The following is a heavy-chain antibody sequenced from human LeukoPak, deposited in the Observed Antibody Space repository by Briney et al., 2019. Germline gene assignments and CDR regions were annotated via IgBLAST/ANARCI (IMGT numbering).Heavy chain of an antibody. CDR1: GDSISNYY. J-gene: IGHJ5*01. Sequence: SETLSLTCTVSGDSISNYYWNWLRQSPGKGLEWIGYIFYGGTTTYNPSFKSRVTISGDTSKKQFSLRLTSVTATDTAVYYCAIGLYWLESWGQGTLVTVSS. CDR3: AIGLYWLES. V-gene: IGHV4-59*08. CDR2: IFYGGTT.